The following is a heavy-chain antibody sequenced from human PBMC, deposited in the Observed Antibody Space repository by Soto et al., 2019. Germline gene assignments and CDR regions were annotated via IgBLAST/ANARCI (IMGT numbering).Heavy chain of an antibody. CDR3: ATTTFYGSGSHYPFAFEI. V-gene: IGHV1-18*04. D-gene: IGHD3-10*01. J-gene: IGHJ3*02. CDR1: GHTFTSYG. CDR2: ISGDTGDT. Sequence: QVHLVQSGAEVRKPGTSVKVSCKASGHTFTSYGISRVRQAPGQGLEWMGWISGDTGDTNYAQRLQGRVTMTTEAPTNTAYMELRSLTSDDTALYYCATTTFYGSGSHYPFAFEIWGQGTLVTVSS.